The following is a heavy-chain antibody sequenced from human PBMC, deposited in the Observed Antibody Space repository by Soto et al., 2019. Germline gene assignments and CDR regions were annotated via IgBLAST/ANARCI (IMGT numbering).Heavy chain of an antibody. CDR3: CRHDPRWGSCDY. D-gene: IGHD2-21*01. CDR1: GLTFSASA. J-gene: IGHJ4*02. V-gene: IGHV3-73*02. Sequence: EVQLVESGGGLVQPGGSLKLSCVASGLTFSASAMHWVRQASGKGLEWVGRIRNKADSYATVYGGPVPGRFTISRDDSKSMAYLQMNSLRTEDTAVYYCCRHDPRWGSCDYWGQGTRVTVSS. CDR2: IRNKADSYAT.